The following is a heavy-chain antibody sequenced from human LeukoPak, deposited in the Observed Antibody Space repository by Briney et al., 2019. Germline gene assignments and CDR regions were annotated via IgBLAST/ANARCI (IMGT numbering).Heavy chain of an antibody. CDR2: IYHSGST. Sequence: SETLSLTCTVSGYSISSDSYWGWIRQPPGKGLEWIGSIYHSGSTYYNPSLKSRVTISVDTSKNQFSLKLSSVTAADTAVYYCASRADYYNSSGHYCSFDYWGQGTLVTVSS. V-gene: IGHV4-38-2*02. J-gene: IGHJ4*02. CDR3: ASRADYYNSSGHYCSFDY. D-gene: IGHD3-22*01. CDR1: GYSISSDSY.